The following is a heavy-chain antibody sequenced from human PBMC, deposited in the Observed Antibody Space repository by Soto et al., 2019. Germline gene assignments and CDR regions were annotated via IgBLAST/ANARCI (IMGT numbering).Heavy chain of an antibody. CDR1: GFTFSSYA. V-gene: IGHV3-23*01. D-gene: IGHD3-3*01. Sequence: GGSLRLSCAASGFTFSSYAMSWVRQAPRKGLEWVSAISGSGGSTYYADSVKGRFTISRDNSKNTLYLQMNSLRAEDTAVYYCAKGSKGWLLWVSDYWGQGTLVTVSS. CDR3: AKGSKGWLLWVSDY. CDR2: ISGSGGST. J-gene: IGHJ4*02.